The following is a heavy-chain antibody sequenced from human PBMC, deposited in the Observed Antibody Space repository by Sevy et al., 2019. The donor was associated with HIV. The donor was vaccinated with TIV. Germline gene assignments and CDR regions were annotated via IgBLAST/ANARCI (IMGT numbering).Heavy chain of an antibody. CDR2: IYTSGST. Sequence: LSLTCTVSGGSISSNFYYWSWIRQPAGKGLEWIGRIYTSGSTNYNPSLKSRVTISVDTSKNQFSLKLSSVTAADTAVYYCARDRGGLGSAFDIWGQGTMVTVSS. V-gene: IGHV4-61*02. D-gene: IGHD3-16*01. CDR1: GGSISSNFYY. J-gene: IGHJ3*02. CDR3: ARDRGGLGSAFDI.